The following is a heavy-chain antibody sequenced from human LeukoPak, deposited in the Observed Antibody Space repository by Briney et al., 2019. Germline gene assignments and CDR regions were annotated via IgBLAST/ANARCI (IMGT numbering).Heavy chain of an antibody. D-gene: IGHD3-3*01. Sequence: GGSLRLSCAASGFTFSSYSMNWVRQAPGKGLEWVSSISSSSSYIYYADSVKGRFTISRDNAKNSLYLQMNSLRAEDTAVYYCARVSDALIFGVVITFYGMDVWGQGTTVTVSS. CDR3: ARVSDALIFGVVITFYGMDV. V-gene: IGHV3-21*01. J-gene: IGHJ6*02. CDR1: GFTFSSYS. CDR2: ISSSSSYI.